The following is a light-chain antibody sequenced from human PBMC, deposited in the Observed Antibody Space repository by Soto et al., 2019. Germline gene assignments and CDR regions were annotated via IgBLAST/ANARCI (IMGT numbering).Light chain of an antibody. V-gene: IGKV1-16*02. CDR1: QEISNH. CDR2: DAS. Sequence: DLQMTQSPSSLSASVGDRVTITCRASQEISNHLAWFQQKPVKPPKSLIYDASSLQSGVPSKFSGSGSRTDFPLTISSLQPEDFATYYCQQYHNYPVTFGGGPKVEIK. CDR3: QQYHNYPVT. J-gene: IGKJ4*01.